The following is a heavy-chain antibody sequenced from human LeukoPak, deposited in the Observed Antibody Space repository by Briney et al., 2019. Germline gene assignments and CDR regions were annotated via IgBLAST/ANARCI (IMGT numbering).Heavy chain of an antibody. CDR2: MYHTGHT. CDR3: ARHPFATPFDY. CDR1: GGSISNYY. D-gene: IGHD2-15*01. Sequence: PSEILSLTCNVSGGSISNYYWSWIRQPPGKGLEWIGYMYHTGHTMYNPSLKSRVTMSLDTSKNHFSPRLSSVTAADTAVYYCARHPFATPFDYWGPGTLVTVSS. J-gene: IGHJ4*02. V-gene: IGHV4-59*08.